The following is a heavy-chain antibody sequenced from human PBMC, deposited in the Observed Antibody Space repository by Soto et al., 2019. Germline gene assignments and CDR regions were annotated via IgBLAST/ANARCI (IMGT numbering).Heavy chain of an antibody. V-gene: IGHV1-69*08. CDR1: GGTFSSYT. Sequence: QVQLVQSVAEVKKPGSSVKVSCKASGGTFSSYTISWVRQAPGQGLEWMGRIIPILGIANYAQKFQGRVTLTADKSTSTAYMELSSLRAEDTAVYYCARDPSYYGSGSYYGAGWFDPWGQGTLVTVSS. J-gene: IGHJ5*02. CDR3: ARDPSYYGSGSYYGAGWFDP. D-gene: IGHD3-10*01. CDR2: IIPILGIA.